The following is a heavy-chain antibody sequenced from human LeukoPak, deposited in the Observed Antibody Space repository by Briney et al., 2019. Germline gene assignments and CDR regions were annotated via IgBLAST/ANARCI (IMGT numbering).Heavy chain of an antibody. Sequence: SQTLSLTCAVSGGSISSGGYSWSWIRQSPGKGLEWIGYIYHSGSTYYNPSLKSRVTISVDRSKNQFSLKLSSVTAAATAVYYCARYLRYYYGSGRPAPDDAFDIWGQGTMVTVSS. V-gene: IGHV4-30-2*06. D-gene: IGHD3-10*01. J-gene: IGHJ3*02. CDR1: GGSISSGGYS. CDR3: ARYLRYYYGSGRPAPDDAFDI. CDR2: IYHSGST.